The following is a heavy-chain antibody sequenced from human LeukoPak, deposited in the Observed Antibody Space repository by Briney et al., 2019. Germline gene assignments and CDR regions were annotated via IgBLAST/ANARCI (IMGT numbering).Heavy chain of an antibody. J-gene: IGHJ4*02. CDR3: ARESYGEEDN. CDR1: GYTFNNYY. V-gene: IGHV1-46*02. CDR2: IHPSGGST. Sequence: ASVTVSFKASGYTFNNYYRHWVRQAPGQGGEWMGIIHPSGGSTIYAQKFQGRVTMTRDTSTSTVYMELSSLRSEDTAVYYCARESYGEEDNWGQGTLVTVSS. D-gene: IGHD4-17*01.